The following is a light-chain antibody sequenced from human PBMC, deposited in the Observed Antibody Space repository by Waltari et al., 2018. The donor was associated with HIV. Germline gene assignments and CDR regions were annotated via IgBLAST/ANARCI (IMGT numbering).Light chain of an antibody. CDR3: SSYTSSSTLV. J-gene: IGLJ2*01. CDR2: EVS. V-gene: IGLV2-14*01. Sequence: QSALTQPASVSGSPGQSITISGTGTSSAVGGYNHVSWYQQHPGKAPKLMIYEVSNRPSGVSNRFSGSKSGNTASLTISGLQAEDEADYYCSSYTSSSTLVFGGGTKLTVL. CDR1: SSAVGGYNH.